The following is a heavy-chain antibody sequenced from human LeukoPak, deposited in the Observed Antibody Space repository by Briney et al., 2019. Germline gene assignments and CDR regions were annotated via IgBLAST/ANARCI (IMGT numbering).Heavy chain of an antibody. CDR1: GGSFSGYY. CDR3: ARSPRGIRLDY. CDR2: INHSGST. D-gene: IGHD3-16*01. Sequence: SEILSLTCAVYGGSFSGYYWSWIRQPPGKGLEWIGEINHSGSTNYNPSLKSRVTISVDTSKNQFSLKLSSVTAADTAVYYCARSPRGIRLDYWGQGTLVTVSS. V-gene: IGHV4-34*01. J-gene: IGHJ4*02.